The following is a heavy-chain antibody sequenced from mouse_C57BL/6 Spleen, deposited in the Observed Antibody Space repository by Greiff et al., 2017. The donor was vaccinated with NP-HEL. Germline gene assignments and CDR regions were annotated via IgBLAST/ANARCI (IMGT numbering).Heavy chain of an antibody. Sequence: LQESGPGLVAPSQSLSITCTVSGFSLTSYAISWVRQPPGKGLEWLGVIWTGGGTNSNSALNSRLSISKDNSKSQVFLKMNSLQTDDTARYYCATITTVVSEGFYWYFDVWGTGTTVTVSS. CDR1: GFSLTSYA. D-gene: IGHD1-1*01. J-gene: IGHJ1*03. CDR3: ATITTVVSEGFYWYFDV. V-gene: IGHV2-9-1*01. CDR2: IWTGGGT.